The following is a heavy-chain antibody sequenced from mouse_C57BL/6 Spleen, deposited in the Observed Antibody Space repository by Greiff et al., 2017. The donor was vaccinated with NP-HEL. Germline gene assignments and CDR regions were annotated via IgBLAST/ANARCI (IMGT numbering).Heavy chain of an antibody. J-gene: IGHJ2*01. CDR1: GFNIKDYY. V-gene: IGHV14-1*01. CDR3: TTGDYDGDYFDY. D-gene: IGHD2-4*01. Sequence: VQLKQSGAELVRPGASVKLSCTASGFNIKDYYMHWVKQRPEQGLEWIGRIDPEDGDTEYAPKFQGKATMTADTSSNTAYLQLSSLTSEDTAVYYCTTGDYDGDYFDYWGQGTTLTVSS. CDR2: IDPEDGDT.